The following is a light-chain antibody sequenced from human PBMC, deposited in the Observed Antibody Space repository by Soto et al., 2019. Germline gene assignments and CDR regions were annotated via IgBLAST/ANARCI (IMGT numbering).Light chain of an antibody. CDR2: RDS. Sequence: QSALTQPPSASGTPGQRVTISCSGSSSNIGSNPVDWYQHFPGTAPKVLIYRDSHRPSGVPDRFSGSKSGTSASLAISGLQSEDEADYYCATWDDSLNGVLLGGGTKVTVL. CDR3: ATWDDSLNGVL. V-gene: IGLV1-44*01. CDR1: SSNIGSNP. J-gene: IGLJ2*01.